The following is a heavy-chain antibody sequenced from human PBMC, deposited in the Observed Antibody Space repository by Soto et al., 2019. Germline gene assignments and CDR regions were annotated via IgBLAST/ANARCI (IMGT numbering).Heavy chain of an antibody. D-gene: IGHD3-9*01. V-gene: IGHV4-59*01. CDR3: ARARTGWYFDL. J-gene: IGHJ4*02. CDR1: GDSISSDY. CDR2: ISSSGST. Sequence: ASETLSLTCSVSGDSISSDYWTWIRQTPGKGLEWIGCISSSGSTDYNPSLKSRLTMSIVTSKNQFSLKVNSVTAADTAVYYCARARTGWYFDLWGQGRLVTVSS.